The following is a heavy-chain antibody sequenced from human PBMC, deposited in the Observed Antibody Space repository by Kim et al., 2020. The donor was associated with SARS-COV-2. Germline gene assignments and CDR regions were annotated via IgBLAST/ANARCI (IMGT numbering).Heavy chain of an antibody. CDR3: ARDPNYDFLGSVLRY. V-gene: IGHV3-66*01. D-gene: IGHD3-3*01. CDR2: IYSGGST. CDR1: GFTVSSNY. J-gene: IGHJ4*02. Sequence: GGSLRLSCAASGFTVSSNYMSWVRQAPGKGLEWVSVIYSGGSTYYADSVKGRFTISRDNSKNTLYLQMNSLRAEDTAVYYCARDPNYDFLGSVLRYWGQGTLVTVSS.